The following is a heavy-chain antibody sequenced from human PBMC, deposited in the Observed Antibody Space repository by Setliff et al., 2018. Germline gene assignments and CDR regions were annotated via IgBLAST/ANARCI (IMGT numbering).Heavy chain of an antibody. D-gene: IGHD3-22*01. V-gene: IGHV3-9*03. CDR1: GFTFDDYA. J-gene: IGHJ4*02. CDR2: SSWNSGGI. CDR3: AKDYDSSGYPRYYFDY. Sequence: GGSLRLSCAASGFTFDDYAMHWVRQAPGKGLEWGSGSSWNSGGIGCADSVKGRFTISRDDAKNSLYLQMDSLRAEDMALYYCAKDYDSSGYPRYYFDYWGQGTLVTVSS.